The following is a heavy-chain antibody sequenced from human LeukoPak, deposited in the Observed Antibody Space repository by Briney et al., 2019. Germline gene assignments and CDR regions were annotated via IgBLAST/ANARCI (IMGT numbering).Heavy chain of an antibody. CDR3: AREDRVAVLFGY. CDR1: GYSISNGYY. CDR2: IFHSGTT. Sequence: SETLPLTCAVSGYSISNGYYWAWIRQPPGKGLEWIATIFHSGTTYYNPSLKSRVTISVDTSENQFSRRLSSVTAADTAVYFCAREDRVAVLFGYWGQGTLVTVSS. J-gene: IGHJ4*02. D-gene: IGHD6-19*01. V-gene: IGHV4-38-2*02.